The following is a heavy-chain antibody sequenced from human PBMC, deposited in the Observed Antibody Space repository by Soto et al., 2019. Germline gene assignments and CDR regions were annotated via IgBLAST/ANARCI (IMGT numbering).Heavy chain of an antibody. CDR3: GRVQISLRWVDCMHD. CDR1: GFTFITYG. V-gene: IGHV3-21*01. J-gene: IGHJ6*02. Sequence: PGGALRVSCAASGFTFITYGMNWVRQAPGKGLEWVSSISSSGSYTYYADSVKGRFTISRDNAKNSLYLQMNSLRAEDTAVYYCGRVQISLRWVDCMHDWGQGTTVTVSS. CDR2: ISSSGSYT.